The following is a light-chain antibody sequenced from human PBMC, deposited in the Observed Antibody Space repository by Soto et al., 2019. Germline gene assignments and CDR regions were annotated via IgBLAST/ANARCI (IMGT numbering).Light chain of an antibody. Sequence: IVLTQSPATLSLSPGERATLSCRASQAVSSSLAWYQQKPGQAPRLLIYDASNRATGIPVRFSGSGSGTDFTLTISSLEHEDFAVYYCQQRSNWRLTFGGGTKVEIK. CDR1: QAVSSS. CDR2: DAS. CDR3: QQRSNWRLT. V-gene: IGKV3-11*01. J-gene: IGKJ4*01.